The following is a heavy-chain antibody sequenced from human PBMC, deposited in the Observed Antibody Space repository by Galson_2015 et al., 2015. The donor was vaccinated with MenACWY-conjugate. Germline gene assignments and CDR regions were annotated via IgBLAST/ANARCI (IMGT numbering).Heavy chain of an antibody. D-gene: IGHD6-19*01. CDR3: ARPDGSDWYLGGDY. J-gene: IGHJ4*02. Sequence: QSGAEVKKPGESLRISCTGSGYSFPRYWISWVRQMPGRGLEWMGRIDPSDSYTNNSPSFQGHVTISADKSISTAYLQWSSLKASDTAMYYCARPDGSDWYLGGDYWGQGTLVTVSS. CDR1: GYSFPRYW. CDR2: IDPSDSYT. V-gene: IGHV5-10-1*01.